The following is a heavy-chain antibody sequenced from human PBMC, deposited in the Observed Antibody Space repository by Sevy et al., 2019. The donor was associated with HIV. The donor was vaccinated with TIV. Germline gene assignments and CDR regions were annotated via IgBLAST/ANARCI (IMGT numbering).Heavy chain of an antibody. J-gene: IGHJ5*02. V-gene: IGHV3-21*06. Sequence: GGSLRLSCVASGFSFSTYSMNWVRQAPGKGLEWVSSISSSSSYIDYAYSVKGRFTISRDNSKNSLYLQMNSLRAEDTAVYYCARDYSSGWRTFNLFDPWGQGTLVTVSS. CDR1: GFSFSTYS. CDR2: ISSSSSYI. CDR3: ARDYSSGWRTFNLFDP. D-gene: IGHD6-19*01.